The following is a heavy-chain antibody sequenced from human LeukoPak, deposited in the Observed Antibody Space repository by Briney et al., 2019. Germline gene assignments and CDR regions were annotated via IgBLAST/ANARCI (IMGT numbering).Heavy chain of an antibody. J-gene: IGHJ4*02. CDR2: ISSNSSTI. CDR1: GFTFSSYA. D-gene: IGHD1-26*01. V-gene: IGHV3-48*04. CDR3: ARDVDGNSAY. Sequence: GGSLRLSCAASGFTFSSYAMSWVRQAPGKGLEWVSYISSNSSTIYYADSVKGRFTISRDNAKNSLYLQMTSLRAEDTAVYYCARDVDGNSAYWGQGTLVTVSS.